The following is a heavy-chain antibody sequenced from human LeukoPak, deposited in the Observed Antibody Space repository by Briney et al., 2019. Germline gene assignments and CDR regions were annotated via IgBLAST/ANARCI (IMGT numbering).Heavy chain of an antibody. D-gene: IGHD5-12*01. CDR3: ARGKSSTSGYDYAPAY. J-gene: IGHJ4*02. CDR1: GFTLSSYA. CDR2: FSYDGSTK. Sequence: GRPLRLSCAASGFTLSSYAMHWVRQAPGKGLEWVAGFSYDGSTKHYADSVKGRFTISRDDSKNTLYLQMNSLRTEDTTVYYCARGKSSTSGYDYAPAYWGQGTLVTVSS. V-gene: IGHV3-30*01.